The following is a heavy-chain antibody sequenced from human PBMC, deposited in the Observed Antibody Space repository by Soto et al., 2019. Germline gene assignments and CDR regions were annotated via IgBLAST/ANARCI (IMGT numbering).Heavy chain of an antibody. Sequence: PGGSLRLSCAASGFTFSGKTMYWVRQAPAKGLEWVALISPDGSQTYYADSVKGRFTISRDNSKNTLYLQMISLRPEDTSLYLCATDIPDTWLLNSWGQRTLVTVSS. J-gene: IGHJ4*02. CDR3: ATDIPDTWLLNS. V-gene: IGHV3-30*04. CDR1: GFTFSGKT. CDR2: ISPDGSQT. D-gene: IGHD2-2*02.